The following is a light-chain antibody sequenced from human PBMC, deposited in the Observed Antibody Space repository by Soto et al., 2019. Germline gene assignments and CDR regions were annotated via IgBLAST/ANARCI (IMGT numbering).Light chain of an antibody. CDR1: QSVSSSY. V-gene: IGKV3-20*01. CDR3: KQYGSSPFT. CDR2: GAS. J-gene: IGKJ3*01. Sequence: IVLTQSPGTLSLSPGERATLSCRASQSVSSSYLAVYQQKPGQAPRLLIYGASSRATGIPDRFSGSGSGTDFTLTISRLEPEDFAVYYCKQYGSSPFTFGPGTKVDIK.